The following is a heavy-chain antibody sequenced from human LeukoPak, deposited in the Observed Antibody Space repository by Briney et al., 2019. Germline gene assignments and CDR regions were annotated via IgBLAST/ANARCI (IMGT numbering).Heavy chain of an antibody. D-gene: IGHD6-13*01. J-gene: IGHJ4*02. CDR2: INHNSGGK. Sequence: ASVKVSCKASGYPFTGYYMHWVRQAPGQGLEGMVRINHNSGGKNYAQKVQGRVTMTRDTTISTAYMELSRLRSDDTAVYYGATRPPAAPTGYSSSWYFGSWGQGTLVTVSS. CDR1: GYPFTGYY. V-gene: IGHV1-2*06. CDR3: ATRPPAAPTGYSSSWYFGS.